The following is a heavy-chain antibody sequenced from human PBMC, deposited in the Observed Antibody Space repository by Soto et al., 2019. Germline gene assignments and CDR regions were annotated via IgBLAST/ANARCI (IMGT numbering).Heavy chain of an antibody. CDR2: IYYSGST. Sequence: SATMSLTCTDSGGSISSYYWSWIRQPPGKGLEWIGYIYYSGSTNYNPSLKSRVTISVDTSKNQFSLKLSSVTAADTAVYYCARFPRRHAFDIWGQGTMVTVSS. CDR3: ARFPRRHAFDI. V-gene: IGHV4-59*01. CDR1: GGSISSYY. J-gene: IGHJ3*02.